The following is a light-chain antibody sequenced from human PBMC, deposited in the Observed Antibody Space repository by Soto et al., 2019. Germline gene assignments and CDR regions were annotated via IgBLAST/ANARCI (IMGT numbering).Light chain of an antibody. Sequence: EIVLTQSPGTLSLSPGERATLSCRASQSVSSRDLAWYQQKPGQAPRLLIYGASSRATGIPDRFGGSGSGTDFTLTISRLEPEDFAVYYCQQYGNSQYTFGQGTKLEIK. CDR1: QSVSSRD. CDR2: GAS. V-gene: IGKV3-20*01. CDR3: QQYGNSQYT. J-gene: IGKJ2*01.